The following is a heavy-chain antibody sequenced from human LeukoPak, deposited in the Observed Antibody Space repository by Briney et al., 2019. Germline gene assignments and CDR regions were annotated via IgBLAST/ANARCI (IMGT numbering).Heavy chain of an antibody. Sequence: ASVKVSCKASGYTFTGYCMHWVRQAPGQGLEWMGWINPNSGGTNYAQKFQGRVTMTRDTSISTAYMELSRLRSDDTAVYYCARVLSCSSTSCYPLPYYYYGMDVWGQGTTVTVSS. J-gene: IGHJ6*02. CDR2: INPNSGGT. D-gene: IGHD2-2*01. CDR3: ARVLSCSSTSCYPLPYYYYGMDV. V-gene: IGHV1-2*02. CDR1: GYTFTGYC.